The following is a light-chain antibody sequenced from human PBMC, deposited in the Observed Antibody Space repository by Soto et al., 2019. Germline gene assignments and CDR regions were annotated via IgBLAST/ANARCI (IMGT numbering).Light chain of an antibody. Sequence: DIQMTQSPSSLSACVGDRVTITCRASQSISSYLHWYQQKPGKAPKLLIYAASSLQSGVPSRFSGSGSGTDFTLTISSLQPEDFATYYCQQSYNTPWTFGQGTKVDIK. CDR3: QQSYNTPWT. CDR2: AAS. J-gene: IGKJ1*01. CDR1: QSISSY. V-gene: IGKV1-39*01.